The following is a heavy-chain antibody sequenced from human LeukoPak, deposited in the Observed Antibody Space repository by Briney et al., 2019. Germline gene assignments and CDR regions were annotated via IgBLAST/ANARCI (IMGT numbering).Heavy chain of an antibody. J-gene: IGHJ4*02. CDR3: AKTIHTEYCSSTSCYHFDY. Sequence: GGSLRLSCAASGFTFSSYAMSWVRQAPGKGLESVSAISGSGGSTYYADSVKGRFTISRDNSKNTLYLQMNSLRAEDTPVYYCAKTIHTEYCSSTSCYHFDYWGQGTLVTVSS. D-gene: IGHD2-2*01. V-gene: IGHV3-23*01. CDR2: ISGSGGST. CDR1: GFTFSSYA.